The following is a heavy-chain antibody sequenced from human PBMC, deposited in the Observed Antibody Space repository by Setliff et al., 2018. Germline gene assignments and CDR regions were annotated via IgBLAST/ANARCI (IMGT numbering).Heavy chain of an antibody. J-gene: IGHJ4*02. CDR2: MNAGNGNT. CDR3: ARDPHFDS. V-gene: IGHV1-3*01. CDR1: GYTFLNYD. Sequence: GASVKVSCKASGYTFLNYDIHWVRQAPGQGLEWMGWMNAGNGNTEYSQKSKGRVTLSRDTSANIAYMELRSLTSEDTAVYYCARDPHFDSWGQGTLVTVSS.